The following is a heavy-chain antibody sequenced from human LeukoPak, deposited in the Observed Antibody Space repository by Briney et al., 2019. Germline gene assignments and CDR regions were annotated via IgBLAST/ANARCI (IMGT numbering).Heavy chain of an antibody. D-gene: IGHD5-24*01. CDR3: AKVGSEMATTSDY. Sequence: PGGSLRLSCAASGFTFSSYGMHWVRQAPGKGLEWVAVISYDGSNKYYADSVKGRFTISRDNSKNTLYLQMNSLRAEDTAVYYCAKVGSEMATTSDYWGQGTLVTVSS. V-gene: IGHV3-30*18. CDR1: GFTFSSYG. J-gene: IGHJ4*02. CDR2: ISYDGSNK.